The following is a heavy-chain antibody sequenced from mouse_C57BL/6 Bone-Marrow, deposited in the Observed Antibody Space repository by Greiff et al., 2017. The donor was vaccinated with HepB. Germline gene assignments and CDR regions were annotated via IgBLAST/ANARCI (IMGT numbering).Heavy chain of an antibody. J-gene: IGHJ2*01. V-gene: IGHV5-6*01. Sequence: EVMLVESGGDLVKPGGSLKLSCVASGFTFSTSGMSWVRQTPDKRLEWVATINTVGTYTYYLDSVKGRFTISKDTARSTLFLQMSSLKSEDTGIYYCARDRFDYYFDYWGQGTTLTVSS. D-gene: IGHD2-14*01. CDR2: INTVGTYT. CDR3: ARDRFDYYFDY. CDR1: GFTFSTSG.